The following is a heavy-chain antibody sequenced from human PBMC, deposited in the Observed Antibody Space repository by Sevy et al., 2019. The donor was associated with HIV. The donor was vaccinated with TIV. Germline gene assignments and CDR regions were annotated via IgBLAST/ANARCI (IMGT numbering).Heavy chain of an antibody. J-gene: IGHJ4*02. CDR3: AKDESTWGSGSYFRTPVYYFDY. CDR1: GFTFSSYV. V-gene: IGHV3-23*01. CDR2: ISGSGGST. Sequence: GGSLRLSCAASGFTFSSYVMSWVRQAPGKGLEWVSAISGSGGSTYYADSVKGRFTISRDNSKNTLYLQMNSLRAEDTAVYYCAKDESTWGSGSYFRTPVYYFDYWGQGTLVTVSS. D-gene: IGHD1-26*01.